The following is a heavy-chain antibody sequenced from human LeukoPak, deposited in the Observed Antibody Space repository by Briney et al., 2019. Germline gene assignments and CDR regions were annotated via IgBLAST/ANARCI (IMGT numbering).Heavy chain of an antibody. V-gene: IGHV1-69*05. CDR2: IIPIFGTA. J-gene: IGHJ5*02. Sequence: SVKASCKASGGTFSSYAISWVRQAPGQGLEWMGGIIPIFGTANYAQKFQGRVTITTDESTSTAYMELSSLRSEDTAVYYCARALPYDILTGYQDNWFDPWGQGTLVTVSS. D-gene: IGHD3-9*01. CDR3: ARALPYDILTGYQDNWFDP. CDR1: GGTFSSYA.